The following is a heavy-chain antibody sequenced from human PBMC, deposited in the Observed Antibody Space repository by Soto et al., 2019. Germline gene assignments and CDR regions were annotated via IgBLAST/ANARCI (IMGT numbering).Heavy chain of an antibody. V-gene: IGHV5-10-1*01. J-gene: IGHJ4*02. Sequence: GESLKISCKVSGYSFASQWISWVRQVPGKGQEWMGRIDLSESYTTYNPSFQGHVTFSADKSITTAYLQWRSLEASDTAIYYYACHGHHTYYFAYWGQGTLVTVSS. CDR1: GYSFASQW. CDR2: IDLSESYT. CDR3: ACHGHHTYYFAY.